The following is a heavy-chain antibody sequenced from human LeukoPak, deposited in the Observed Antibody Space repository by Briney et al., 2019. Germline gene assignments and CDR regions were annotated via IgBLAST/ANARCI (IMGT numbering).Heavy chain of an antibody. D-gene: IGHD6-19*01. CDR1: GFTFSSYA. CDR3: AKDAGYSSGWYGAAYFDY. Sequence: PGGSLRLSCAASGFTFSSYAMSWVRQAPGKGLEWVSAISGSGGSTYYADSVKGRFTISRDNSKNTLYLQMNSLRAEDTAVYYCAKDAGYSSGWYGAAYFDYWGQGTLVTVSS. CDR2: ISGSGGST. V-gene: IGHV3-23*01. J-gene: IGHJ4*02.